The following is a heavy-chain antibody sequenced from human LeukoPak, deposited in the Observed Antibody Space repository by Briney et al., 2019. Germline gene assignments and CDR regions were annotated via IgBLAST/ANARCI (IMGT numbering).Heavy chain of an antibody. CDR1: GFTFSNYA. CDR3: AKDGPYSSGWFYYYGMDV. CDR2: ISGSGGST. Sequence: GGSLRLSCAASGFTFSNYAMSWVRQAPGKGLEWVSAISGSGGSTYYADSVKGRFTISRDNSKNTLYLQMNSLRAEDTAVYYCAKDGPYSSGWFYYYGMDVWGQGTTVTVSS. V-gene: IGHV3-23*01. J-gene: IGHJ6*02. D-gene: IGHD6-19*01.